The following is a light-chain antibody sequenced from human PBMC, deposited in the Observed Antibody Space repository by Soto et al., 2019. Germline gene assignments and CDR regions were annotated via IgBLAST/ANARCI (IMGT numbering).Light chain of an antibody. J-gene: IGKJ4*01. CDR1: QGISNY. CDR3: HKYNHAPT. V-gene: IGKV1-27*01. CDR2: AAS. Sequence: DIQRTQSPSSLSTSVGVRVTITCRASQGISNYLAWYQQKPGKVPELLIYAASTLQSGVPSRFSGSGSGTEFSLTISGLQPEDVATYYCHKYNHAPTFGGGTKVEIK.